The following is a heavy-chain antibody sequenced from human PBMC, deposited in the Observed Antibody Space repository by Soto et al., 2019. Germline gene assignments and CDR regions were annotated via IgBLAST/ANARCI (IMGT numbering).Heavy chain of an antibody. D-gene: IGHD3-22*01. V-gene: IGHV4-39*01. Sequence: QLQLQESGPGLVKPSETLSLTCTVSGGSISSSSYYWGWIRQPPGKGLEWIGSIYYSVSTYYNPSLKSRVTTSIDTSKNQSSLKLSSVTAADTAVYYCARLRYYDTAFDYWGQGTLVTVSS. CDR3: ARLRYYDTAFDY. CDR2: IYYSVST. J-gene: IGHJ4*02. CDR1: GGSISSSSYY.